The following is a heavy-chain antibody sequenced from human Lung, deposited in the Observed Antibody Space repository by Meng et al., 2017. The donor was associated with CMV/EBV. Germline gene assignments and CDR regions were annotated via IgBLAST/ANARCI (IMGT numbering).Heavy chain of an antibody. CDR3: ASYYYDSSGYRDY. V-gene: IGHV3-48*03. Sequence: GGSLTLXCAASGFTFSSYEMNWVRQAPGKGLEWVSYMSSSGSTIYYADSVKGRFTISRDNATNSLYLQMNSLRAEDTAVYYCASYYYDSSGYRDYWGQGKXVTVYS. J-gene: IGHJ4*02. CDR1: GFTFSSYE. D-gene: IGHD3-22*01. CDR2: MSSSGSTI.